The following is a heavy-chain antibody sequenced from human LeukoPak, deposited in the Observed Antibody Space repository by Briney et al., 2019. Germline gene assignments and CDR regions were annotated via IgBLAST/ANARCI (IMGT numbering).Heavy chain of an antibody. D-gene: IGHD2-8*02. CDR2: IRSKANSYAT. Sequence: GGSLRHSCAPCGFTFSGSAMHWVRQASGKGLEWVGRIRSKANSYATAHAASGKGRFTISRDDSKNTAYLQMNSLKTEDTAVYYCTRHKGVLAFEYWGQGTLVTVSS. CDR3: TRHKGVLAFEY. CDR1: GFTFSGSA. V-gene: IGHV3-73*01. J-gene: IGHJ4*02.